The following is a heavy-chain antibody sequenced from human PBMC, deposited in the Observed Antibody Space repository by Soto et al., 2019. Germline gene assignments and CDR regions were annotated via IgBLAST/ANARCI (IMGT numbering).Heavy chain of an antibody. Sequence: PGGSLRLSCAASGFTFSSCSMNWVRQAPGKGLEWVSYISNIGDPIYYADSVKGRFTISRDDAKNSVYLQMNSLRVEDTAVYFCARDGVGADPGDAFDVWGQGTMVTVSS. J-gene: IGHJ3*01. V-gene: IGHV3-48*01. CDR1: GFTFSSCS. D-gene: IGHD1-26*01. CDR2: ISNIGDPI. CDR3: ARDGVGADPGDAFDV.